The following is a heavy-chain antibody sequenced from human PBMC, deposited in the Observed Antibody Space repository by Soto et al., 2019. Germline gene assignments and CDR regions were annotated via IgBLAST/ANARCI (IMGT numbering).Heavy chain of an antibody. Sequence: QVQLQQSGPGLVKPSQTLSLTCAISGDSVSSNSATWTWIRQSPSRGLERLGKTYYRSKWYNDYAESVKSRITINSDTSKNQFSLQLNSVTLVDTAVYYCAREGAVYKYGYWYFDLWGRGTLVTVSS. D-gene: IGHD5-18*01. J-gene: IGHJ2*01. V-gene: IGHV6-1*01. CDR1: GDSVSSNSAT. CDR3: AREGAVYKYGYWYFDL. CDR2: TYYRSKWYN.